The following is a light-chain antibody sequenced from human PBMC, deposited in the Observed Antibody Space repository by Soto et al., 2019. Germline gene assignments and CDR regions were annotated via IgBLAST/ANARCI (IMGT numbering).Light chain of an antibody. V-gene: IGLV2-18*02. J-gene: IGLJ1*01. CDR3: SSFTSSSTYV. Sequence: QSALTQPPSVSGSPGQSVTISCTGTSSDVGSYNRVSWYQQHPGTAPKLMIYEVSNRPSGVTDRFSGSKSGNTASLTISGLQAEDEADDYCSSFTSSSTYVFGTGTKLTVL. CDR1: SSDVGSYNR. CDR2: EVS.